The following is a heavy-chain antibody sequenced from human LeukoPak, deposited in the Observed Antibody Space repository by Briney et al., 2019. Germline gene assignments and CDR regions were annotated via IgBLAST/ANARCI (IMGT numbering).Heavy chain of an antibody. V-gene: IGHV3-66*01. CDR2: IYSGGST. D-gene: IGHD1-26*01. Sequence: GGSLRLSCAVSGFTVSSNYMSWVRQAPGKGLEWVSVIYSGGSTYYADSVKGRFTISRDNSKNTLYLQMNSLRAEDTAVYYCAREISLGTTQNFDYWGQGTLVTVSS. J-gene: IGHJ4*02. CDR1: GFTVSSNY. CDR3: AREISLGTTQNFDY.